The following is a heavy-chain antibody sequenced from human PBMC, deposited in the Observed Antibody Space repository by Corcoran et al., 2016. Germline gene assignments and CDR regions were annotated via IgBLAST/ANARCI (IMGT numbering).Heavy chain of an antibody. J-gene: IGHJ4*02. CDR2: INPSGGST. Sequence: QVQLVQSGAEVKKPGASVKVSCKASGYTFTSYYMHWVRQAPGQGLEWMGIINPSGGSTRDAQKFPGRVTMNRDTSTSTVDMELSSLRAEDTDVYYWGSEPRYSGYPEDYWGQGTLVTVSS. CDR3: GSEPRYSGYPEDY. CDR1: GYTFTSYY. D-gene: IGHD5-12*01. V-gene: IGHV1-46*01.